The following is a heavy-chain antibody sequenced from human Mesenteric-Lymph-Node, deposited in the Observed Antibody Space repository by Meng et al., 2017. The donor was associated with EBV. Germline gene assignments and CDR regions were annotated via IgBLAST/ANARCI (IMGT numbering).Heavy chain of an antibody. V-gene: IGHV4-39*07. CDR2: TYYTGST. J-gene: IGHJ4*02. Sequence: QLQLQESGPGLLKPSXTLXRTCTXSGDSIRSTSYFWGWVRQTPGKGLEWIGSTYYTGSTWYNPSLMSRVTISPDTANNQFSLRLWSVTAADTAVYYCARVGYNYGYFFDYWGQGTLVTVSS. CDR1: GDSIRSTSYF. CDR3: ARVGYNYGYFFDY. D-gene: IGHD5-24*01.